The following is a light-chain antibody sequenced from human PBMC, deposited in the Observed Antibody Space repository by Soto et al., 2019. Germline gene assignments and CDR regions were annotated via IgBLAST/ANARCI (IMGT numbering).Light chain of an antibody. V-gene: IGKV3D-15*01. CDR3: QQYNSWPLT. CDR2: DIS. Sequence: EIVMAQSPATLSVSPGETATLSCRASQSVSSNLAWYQQKPGQPPRLLIYDISTTATGIPTRFSGSGSGTEFTLTISSLQSEDFAVYYCQQYNSWPLTFGGGTKVDIK. J-gene: IGKJ4*01. CDR1: QSVSSN.